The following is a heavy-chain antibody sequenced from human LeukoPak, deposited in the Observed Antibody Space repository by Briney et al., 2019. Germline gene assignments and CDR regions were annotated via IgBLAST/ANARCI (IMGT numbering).Heavy chain of an antibody. CDR3: ARVDDILTGYPR. V-gene: IGHV1-69*13. CDR1: GGTFSSYA. D-gene: IGHD3-9*01. CDR2: FIPIFGTA. J-gene: IGHJ4*02. Sequence: GASVKVSCKASGGTFSSYAMSWVRQAPGQGLEWMGGFIPIFGTANYAQKFQGRVTITADESTGTAYMELSSLRSEDTAVYYCARVDDILTGYPRWGQGTLVTVSS.